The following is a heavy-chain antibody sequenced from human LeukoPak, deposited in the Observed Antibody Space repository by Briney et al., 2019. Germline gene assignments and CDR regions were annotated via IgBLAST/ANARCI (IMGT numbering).Heavy chain of an antibody. J-gene: IGHJ4*02. CDR1: GFTFSSYG. V-gene: IGHV3-30*18. D-gene: IGHD3-22*01. Sequence: PGGSLRLSCAASGFTFSSYGMHWVRQAPGKGLEWVAVISYDGSNKYYADSVKGRFTISRDNSKNTLYLQMNSLRAKDTAVYYCAKVRGKYYDSSGYYDYWGQGTLVTVSS. CDR3: AKVRGKYYDSSGYYDY. CDR2: ISYDGSNK.